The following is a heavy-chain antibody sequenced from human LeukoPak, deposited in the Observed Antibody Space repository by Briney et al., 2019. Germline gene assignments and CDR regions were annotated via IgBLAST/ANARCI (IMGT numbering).Heavy chain of an antibody. V-gene: IGHV3-23*01. CDR3: AKDLGDCSSTSCYGENY. J-gene: IGHJ4*02. D-gene: IGHD2-2*03. Sequence: GGSLRLSCAASGFTFSSYGMSWVRQAPGKGLEWVSAISGSGGSTYYADSVKGRFTISRDNSKNTLYLQMNSLRAEDTAVYYCAKDLGDCSSTSCYGENYWGQGTLVTVSS. CDR2: ISGSGGST. CDR1: GFTFSSYG.